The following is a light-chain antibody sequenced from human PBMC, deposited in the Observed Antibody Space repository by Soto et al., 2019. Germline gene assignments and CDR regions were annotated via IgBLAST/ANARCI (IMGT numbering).Light chain of an antibody. J-gene: IGLJ3*02. CDR2: INSDGSH. CDR3: QTWLSSGIRV. V-gene: IGLV4-69*01. CDR1: SGHTSYI. Sequence: QLVLTQSPSASASLGASVKLTCTLTSGHTSYIVVWHQQQPQKGPRYLMKINSDGSHIKGDGIPDRFSGSNSGAERYLTISRLQSEDEADYYCQTWLSSGIRVFGGGTKLTVL.